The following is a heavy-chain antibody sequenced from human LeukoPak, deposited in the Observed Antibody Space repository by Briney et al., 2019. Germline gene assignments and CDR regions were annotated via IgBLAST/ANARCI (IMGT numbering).Heavy chain of an antibody. D-gene: IGHD1-26*01. CDR3: ERQGGGGRAFDI. J-gene: IGHJ3*02. CDR2: VYFNGNT. Sequence: PSETLSLTCTVSGDPISSSSYNWGWIRQPPGKGLEWVGNVYFNGNTYYNPSLKSRVAISVDTSKNQFSLNLRSVTAADTAVYYRERQGGGGRAFDIWGQGTMVTVSS. CDR1: GDPISSSSYN. V-gene: IGHV4-39*01.